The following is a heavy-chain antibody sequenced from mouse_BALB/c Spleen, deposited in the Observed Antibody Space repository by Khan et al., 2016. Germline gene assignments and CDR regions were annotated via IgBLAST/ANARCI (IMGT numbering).Heavy chain of an antibody. CDR3: ARIKKIVATFFDY. CDR2: TNPTNGRT. Sequence: QVQLKQSGAELMKAGASVKMSCKASGYTFTSYWMHWVKQRLGQGLEWFAETNPTNGRTYYNEKFKSKATLTVDTSSSTAYMLLIGPPFDDSAVYYCARIKKIVATFFDYWFHCSTLTVSS. CDR1: GYTFTSYW. V-gene: IGHV1S81*02. J-gene: IGHJ2*01. D-gene: IGHD1-1*01.